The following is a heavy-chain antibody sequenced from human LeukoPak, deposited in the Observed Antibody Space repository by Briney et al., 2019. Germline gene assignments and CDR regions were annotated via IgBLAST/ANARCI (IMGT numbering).Heavy chain of an antibody. CDR1: GGSISSYY. D-gene: IGHD3-10*01. J-gene: IGHJ4*02. V-gene: IGHV4-59*01. CDR2: VYYSGST. Sequence: PSETLSLTCTVSGGSISSYYWSWIRQPPGKGLEWIGYVYYSGSTNYNPSLKSRVTISVDTSKNQFSLKLSSVTAADTAVYYCARSELLWFGGVNSGFDYWGQGTLVTVSS. CDR3: ARSELLWFGGVNSGFDY.